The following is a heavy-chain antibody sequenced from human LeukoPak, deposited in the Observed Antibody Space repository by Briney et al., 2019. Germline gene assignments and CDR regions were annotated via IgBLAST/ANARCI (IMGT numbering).Heavy chain of an antibody. CDR1: GFTFSSYS. D-gene: IGHD1-7*01. CDR2: ITSSGTYI. V-gene: IGHV3-21*01. J-gene: IGHJ4*02. CDR3: ARAHNWKYGTFDY. Sequence: GGSLRLSCAASGFTFSSYSMNWVRQAPGKALEWVSSITSSGTYIFYADSVKGRFTISRDNAKNSLYLQMNSLRVEDTAVYYCARAHNWKYGTFDYWGQGTLVTVSS.